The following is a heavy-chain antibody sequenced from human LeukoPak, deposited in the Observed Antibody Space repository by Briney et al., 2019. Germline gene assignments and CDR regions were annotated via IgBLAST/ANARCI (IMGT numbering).Heavy chain of an antibody. Sequence: SETLSLTCAVYGGSFSGYYWSWIRQPPGKGLEWIGEINHSGSTNYNPSLESRVTISVDTSKNQFSLKLSSVTAADTAVYYCARGGPTMIVVVKAFDIWGQGTMVTVSS. D-gene: IGHD3-22*01. CDR2: INHSGST. CDR3: ARGGPTMIVVVKAFDI. CDR1: GGSFSGYY. V-gene: IGHV4-34*01. J-gene: IGHJ3*02.